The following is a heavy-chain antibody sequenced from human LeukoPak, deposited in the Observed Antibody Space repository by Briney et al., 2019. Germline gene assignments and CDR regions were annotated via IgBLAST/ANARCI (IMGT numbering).Heavy chain of an antibody. Sequence: GGSLRLSCTDSGFTFSSYWMSWVRQAPGKGPEWVANIKEDGSEKYYVDSVKGRFTISRDNAKNSLYLQMNSLRAEDTAVYYCAREYYCFDYWGQGTLVTVSS. CDR1: GFTFSSYW. V-gene: IGHV3-7*01. D-gene: IGHD2-8*01. CDR2: IKEDGSEK. CDR3: AREYYCFDY. J-gene: IGHJ4*02.